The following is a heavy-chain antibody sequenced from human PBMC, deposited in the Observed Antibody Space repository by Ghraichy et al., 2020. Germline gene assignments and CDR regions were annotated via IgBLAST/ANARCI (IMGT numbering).Heavy chain of an antibody. CDR2: IKPDGSEK. Sequence: GGSLRLSCAATGFTFSRYWMSWVRQAPGKGLEWVGNIKPDGSEKYYEDSVKGRFTISRDNAKNSLYLQMNSLRAEDTAVYYCARGDYYDSSGYYREAFDIWGQGTMVTVSS. CDR3: ARGDYYDSSGYYREAFDI. CDR1: GFTFSRYW. J-gene: IGHJ3*02. V-gene: IGHV3-7*03. D-gene: IGHD3-22*01.